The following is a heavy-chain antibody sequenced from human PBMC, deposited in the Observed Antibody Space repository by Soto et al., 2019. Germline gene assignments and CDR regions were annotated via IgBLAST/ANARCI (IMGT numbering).Heavy chain of an antibody. CDR1: GFPFTKAW. CDR2: IRSKTSSETR. J-gene: IGHJ3*01. Sequence: VGSLRLSWSASGFPFTKAWMTWVRQAPGKGLEWVGRIRSKTSSETREYAAPVKGRFTISRDDSKNMLYLEMNSLKIEDTGVYYCTPDGFTGIVGIRGQGTMVTVSS. CDR3: TPDGFTGIVGI. D-gene: IGHD3-22*01. V-gene: IGHV3-15*01.